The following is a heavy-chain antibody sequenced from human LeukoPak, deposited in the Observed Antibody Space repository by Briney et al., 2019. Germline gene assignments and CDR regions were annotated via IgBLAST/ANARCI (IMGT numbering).Heavy chain of an antibody. CDR1: GGSISSSNW. Sequence: SETLSLTCAVSGGSISSSNWWSWVRQPPGKGLEWIGEIYHSGSTNYNPSLKSRVTISVDKSKNQFSLKLSSVTAADTAVYYCARGLWFGESLGGCWLDPWGRGTLVTVSS. CDR3: ARGLWFGESLGGCWLDP. CDR2: IYHSGST. J-gene: IGHJ5*02. V-gene: IGHV4-4*02. D-gene: IGHD3-10*01.